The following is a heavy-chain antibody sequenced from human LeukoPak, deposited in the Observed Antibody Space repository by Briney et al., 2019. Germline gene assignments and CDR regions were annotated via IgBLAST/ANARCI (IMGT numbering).Heavy chain of an antibody. CDR3: VRGNHGSFDY. CDR2: ISSSSTYI. V-gene: IGHV3-21*01. CDR1: GFSFSTYY. J-gene: IGHJ4*02. D-gene: IGHD1-14*01. Sequence: PGGSLRLSCAASGFSFSTYYVNWVRQAPGKGLEWVSCISSSSTYIFYADSVRGRFAISRDNAKNSLYLQMNSLRADDTAVYYCVRGNHGSFDYWGQGSLGTVSS.